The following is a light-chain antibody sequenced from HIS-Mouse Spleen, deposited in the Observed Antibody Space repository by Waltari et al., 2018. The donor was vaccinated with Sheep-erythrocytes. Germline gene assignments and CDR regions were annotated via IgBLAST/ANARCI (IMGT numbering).Light chain of an antibody. CDR3: CSYAGSSTPWV. Sequence: QSALTQPRSVSGSPGHSVTISCTGTSSDVGGYNYVSWYQQHPGKAPKLMIYDVSKRPSGVSNRFSGSKSGNTASLTISGLQAEDEADYYCCSYAGSSTPWVFGGGTKLTVL. CDR2: DVS. CDR1: SSDVGGYNY. J-gene: IGLJ3*02. V-gene: IGLV2-11*01.